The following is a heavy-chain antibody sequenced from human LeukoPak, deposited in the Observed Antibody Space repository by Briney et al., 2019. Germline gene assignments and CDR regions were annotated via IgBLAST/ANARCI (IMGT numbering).Heavy chain of an antibody. Sequence: GGSLRLSCAASGFTFSSYAMHWVRQAPGKGLEWVSVISGSGGTTYYADSVKGRFTISRDNSKNTLYLQMNSLRAEDTAVYYCAKDGPYYYDSSGYSDYWGQGTLVTVSS. D-gene: IGHD3-22*01. CDR1: GFTFSSYA. V-gene: IGHV3-23*01. CDR2: ISGSGGTT. CDR3: AKDGPYYYDSSGYSDY. J-gene: IGHJ4*02.